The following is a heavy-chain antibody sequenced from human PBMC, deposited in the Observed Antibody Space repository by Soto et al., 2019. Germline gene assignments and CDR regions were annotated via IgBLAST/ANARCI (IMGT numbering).Heavy chain of an antibody. CDR1: GFTLSSYA. CDR2: ISGSGGST. J-gene: IGHJ6*02. CDR3: ARVGAAAATGYYYYGMDV. V-gene: IGHV3-23*01. D-gene: IGHD6-13*01. Sequence: GGAVRLSCAASGFTLSSYAMSWVRQAPGKGLEWVSAISGSGGSTYYADSVKGRFTISVDTSKNQFSLKLSSVTAADTAVYYCARVGAAAATGYYYYGMDVWGQGTTVTVSS.